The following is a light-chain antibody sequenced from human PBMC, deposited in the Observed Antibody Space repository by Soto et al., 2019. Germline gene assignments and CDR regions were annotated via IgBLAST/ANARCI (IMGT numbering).Light chain of an antibody. CDR2: GAS. J-gene: IGKJ1*01. V-gene: IGKV3-20*01. Sequence: VVSTQSPGTLSLSPGEVATLSCRASQSISSNFLAWYQQKRGQTPSHPILGASNRAAGSPDRFIGSGCSADFTLTISRLEHPDVAVYYCQQYAGSPPRTFGQGTKVDIK. CDR3: QQYAGSPPRT. CDR1: QSISSNF.